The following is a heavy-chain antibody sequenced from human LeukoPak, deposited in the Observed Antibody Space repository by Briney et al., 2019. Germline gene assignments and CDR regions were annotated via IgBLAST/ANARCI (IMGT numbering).Heavy chain of an antibody. D-gene: IGHD2-2*01. V-gene: IGHV1-2*02. CDR2: INPNRGGT. CDR3: ARDVGEYCSSTTCYASNY. CDR1: GYTFTGYY. Sequence: ASVKVSCKASGYTFTGYYLHWVRQAPGQGREGRGWINPNRGGTNYAQKFQGRVTMTRDTSISTAYMELSRLRSEDTAVYYCARDVGEYCSSTTCYASNYWGQGNLVTVSS. J-gene: IGHJ4*02.